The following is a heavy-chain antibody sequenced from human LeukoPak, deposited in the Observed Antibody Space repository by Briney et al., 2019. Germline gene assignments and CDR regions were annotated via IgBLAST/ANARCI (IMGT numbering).Heavy chain of an antibody. Sequence: PGGSLRLSCAASGFTVSSNYMNWVRQAPGKGLEWVANIKQDGTEKYFVDSVKGRFTISRDNAKNSLYLQMNSLRAEDTAVYYCARGHSSGWRISTRPLHYWGQGTLVTVSS. V-gene: IGHV3-7*01. J-gene: IGHJ4*02. CDR1: GFTVSSNY. D-gene: IGHD6-19*01. CDR2: IKQDGTEK. CDR3: ARGHSSGWRISTRPLHY.